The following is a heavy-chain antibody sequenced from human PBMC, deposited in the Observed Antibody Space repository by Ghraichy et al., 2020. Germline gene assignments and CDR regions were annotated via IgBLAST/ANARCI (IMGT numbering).Heavy chain of an antibody. CDR1: GASISSYY. D-gene: IGHD6-13*01. CDR3: ARLYSSSGKEAAFDI. CDR2: IFTSGST. Sequence: SETLSLTCTVSGASISSYYWSWIRQPPGKGLEWIGYIFTSGSTNYNPSLKSRVTISVDTSKNQLSLKLSSVTAAGTAVYYCARLYSSSGKEAAFDIWGQGTMVTVSS. V-gene: IGHV4-4*09. J-gene: IGHJ3*02.